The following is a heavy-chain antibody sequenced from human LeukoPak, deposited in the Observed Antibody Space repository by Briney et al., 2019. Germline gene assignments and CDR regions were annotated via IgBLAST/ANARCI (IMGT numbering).Heavy chain of an antibody. J-gene: IGHJ1*01. CDR1: GGSISSSSYY. CDR3: ARGEGDYGEYFQH. D-gene: IGHD4-17*01. Sequence: SETLSLTCTVSGGSISSSSYYWGWIRQPPGKGLEWIGSIYYSGSTYYNPSLKSRVTISVDTSKNQFSLKLSSVTAADTAVYYCARGEGDYGEYFQHWGQGTLVTVSS. CDR2: IYYSGST. V-gene: IGHV4-39*07.